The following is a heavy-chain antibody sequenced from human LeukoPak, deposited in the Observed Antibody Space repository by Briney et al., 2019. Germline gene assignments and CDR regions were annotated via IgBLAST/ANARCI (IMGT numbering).Heavy chain of an antibody. CDR2: INHSGST. J-gene: IGHJ4*02. CDR3: ARFDYDILTGYYSY. CDR1: GGSFSVYY. D-gene: IGHD3-9*01. Sequence: PSETLSLTCAVYGGSFSVYYWSWIRQPPGKGLEWIGEINHSGSTYYNPSLKSRVTISVDTSKNQFSLKLSSVTAADTAVYYCARFDYDILTGYYSYWGQGTLVTVSS. V-gene: IGHV4-34*01.